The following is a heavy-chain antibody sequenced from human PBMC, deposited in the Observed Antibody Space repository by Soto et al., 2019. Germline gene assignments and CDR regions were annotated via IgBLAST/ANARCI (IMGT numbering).Heavy chain of an antibody. D-gene: IGHD2-15*01. CDR1: GFTFSSYS. V-gene: IGHV3-21*01. Sequence: GGSLRLSCAASGFTFSSYSMNWVRQAPGKGLEWVSSISSSSSYIYYADSVKGRFTISRDNAKNSLYLQMNSLRAEDTAVYYCARSRTVVVAAWDYWGQGTLVTVSS. CDR3: ARSRTVVVAAWDY. J-gene: IGHJ4*02. CDR2: ISSSSSYI.